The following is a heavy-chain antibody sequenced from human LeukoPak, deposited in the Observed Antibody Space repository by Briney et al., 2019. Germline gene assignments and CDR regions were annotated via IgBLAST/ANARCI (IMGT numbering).Heavy chain of an antibody. CDR2: IYYSGST. CDR3: ARDGRITGTNFDY. V-gene: IGHV4-34*01. Sequence: PSETLSLTCAVYGGSFSGYYWSWIRQPPGKGLEWIGSIYYSGSTYYNPSLKSRVTISVDTSKNQFSLKLSSVTAADTAVYYCARDGRITGTNFDYWGQGTLVTVSS. J-gene: IGHJ4*02. CDR1: GGSFSGYY. D-gene: IGHD1-7*01.